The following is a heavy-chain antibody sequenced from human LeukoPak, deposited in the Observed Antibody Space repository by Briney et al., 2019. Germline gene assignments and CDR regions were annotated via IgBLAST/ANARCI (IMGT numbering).Heavy chain of an antibody. CDR1: GGSISSYY. D-gene: IGHD5-18*01. Sequence: SETLSLTCTVSGGSISSYYWSWIRQPPGKGLVWIGHIYYSGNTNYNPSLKSRVTISIDTSKNQFSLRLSSVTAADTAVYYCARGAAGYSYGWGQGTLVTVSS. CDR2: IYYSGNT. V-gene: IGHV4-59*01. J-gene: IGHJ4*02. CDR3: ARGAAGYSYG.